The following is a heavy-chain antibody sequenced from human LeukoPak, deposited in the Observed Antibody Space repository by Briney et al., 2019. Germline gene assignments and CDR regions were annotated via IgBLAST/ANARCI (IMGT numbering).Heavy chain of an antibody. CDR1: GDTVSGNRVA. J-gene: IGHJ4*02. CDR3: ARAGPGLGRPFDF. V-gene: IGHV6-1*01. D-gene: IGHD3-16*01. Sequence: SQTLSLTCTISGDTVSGNRVAWSWIRQSPSRGLEWLGRTYYRSKWHNDYAVSVKGRTTISVDTSMNQFSLHLNSVTPEDTAVYYCARAGPGLGRPFDFWGQGTLVTVSS. CDR2: TYYRSKWHN.